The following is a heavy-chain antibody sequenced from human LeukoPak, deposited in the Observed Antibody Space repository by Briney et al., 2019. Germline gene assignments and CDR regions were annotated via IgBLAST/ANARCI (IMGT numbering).Heavy chain of an antibody. J-gene: IGHJ4*02. CDR2: ISGSGGST. CDR1: GFTFSSYA. D-gene: IGHD6-19*01. CDR3: AKGRSIAVADGNDY. V-gene: IGHV3-23*01. Sequence: PGGSLRLSCAASGFTFSSYAMSWVRQAPGKGLEWVSAISGSGGSTYYADSVEGRFTISRDNSKNTLYLQMNSLRAEDTAVYYCAKGRSIAVADGNDYWGQGTLVTVSS.